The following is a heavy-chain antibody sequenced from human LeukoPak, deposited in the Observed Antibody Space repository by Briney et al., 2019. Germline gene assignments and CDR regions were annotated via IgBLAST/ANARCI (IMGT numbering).Heavy chain of an antibody. CDR3: ARLGTRYQLLQYYYYYYYMDV. D-gene: IGHD2-2*01. Sequence: GGSLRLSCAASGFTFSDYYMSWIHQAPGKGLEWVSYISSSGSTIYYADSVKGRFTISRDNAKNSLYLQMNSLRAEDTAVYYCARLGTRYQLLQYYYYYYYMDVWGKGTTVTVSS. CDR1: GFTFSDYY. CDR2: ISSSGSTI. J-gene: IGHJ6*03. V-gene: IGHV3-11*01.